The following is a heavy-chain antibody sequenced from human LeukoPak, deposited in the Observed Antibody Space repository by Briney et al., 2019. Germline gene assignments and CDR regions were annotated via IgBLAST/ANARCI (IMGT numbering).Heavy chain of an antibody. J-gene: IGHJ6*02. CDR1: GYSFSNHW. Sequence: GESLKISCKGSGYSFSNHWIGWVRQMPGRGLEWMGIIYPSDSTTYYTTSFKGQVTISADKSISTAYLQWSSLKASDTAMYYCARHVAYDSSGYYSSYYYYGMDVWGQGTTATVSS. CDR3: ARHVAYDSSGYYSSYYYYGMDV. V-gene: IGHV5-51*01. D-gene: IGHD3-22*01. CDR2: IYPSDSTT.